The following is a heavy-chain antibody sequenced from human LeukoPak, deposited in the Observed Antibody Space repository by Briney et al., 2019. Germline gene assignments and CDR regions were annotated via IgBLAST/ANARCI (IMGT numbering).Heavy chain of an antibody. D-gene: IGHD6-19*01. J-gene: IGHJ4*02. Sequence: GGSLRLSCAASGFTFSSYAMHWVRQAPGKGLEWVAVISYDGSNKYYADSVKGRFTISRDNSKNTLYLQMNSLRAEDTAVYYCASRVAGSPFDYWGQGTLVTVSS. CDR2: ISYDGSNK. V-gene: IGHV3-30-3*01. CDR3: ASRVAGSPFDY. CDR1: GFTFSSYA.